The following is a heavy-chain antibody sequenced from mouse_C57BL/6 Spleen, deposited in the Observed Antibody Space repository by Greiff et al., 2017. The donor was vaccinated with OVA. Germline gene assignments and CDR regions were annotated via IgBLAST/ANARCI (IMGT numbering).Heavy chain of an antibody. V-gene: IGHV1-63*01. CDR2: IYPGGGYT. CDR3: ARGTVVATSYYFDY. J-gene: IGHJ2*01. Sequence: QVQLQQSGAELVRPGTSVKMSCKASGYTFTNYWIGWAKQRPGHGLEWIGDIYPGGGYTNYNEKFKGKATLTADKSSSTAYMQVSSLTSEDSAIFCCARGTVVATSYYFDYWGQGTTLTVSS. CDR1: GYTFTNYW. D-gene: IGHD1-1*01.